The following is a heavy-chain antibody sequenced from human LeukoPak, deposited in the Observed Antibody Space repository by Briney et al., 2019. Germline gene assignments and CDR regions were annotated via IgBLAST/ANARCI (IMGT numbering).Heavy chain of an antibody. D-gene: IGHD2-2*01. J-gene: IGHJ5*02. CDR1: GFTFSSYV. CDR2: ISGSGGST. Sequence: GGSLRLSCAASGFTFSSYVMTWVRQAPGKGLEWVSGISGSGGSTYYAVSVKGRFTISRDNSKNTLYLQMHSLRAEATAAYYFAEGSLAGCSSSTSFDRWGQGTLVTASS. V-gene: IGHV3-23*01. CDR3: AEGSLAGCSSSTSFDR.